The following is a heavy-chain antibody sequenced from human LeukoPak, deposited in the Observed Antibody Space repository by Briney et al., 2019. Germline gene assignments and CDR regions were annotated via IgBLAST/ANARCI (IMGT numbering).Heavy chain of an antibody. CDR3: ARDLSPSSWFVPYYYYYMDV. CDR1: GFTFSSYC. V-gene: IGHV3-74*01. CDR2: INSHRSST. D-gene: IGHD6-13*01. Sequence: GRTLSLSCAASGFTFSSYCRHGVRQAPGRGGVGVSRINSHRSSTTYADSARGGFTIHKKSPRNTLYRQINILTARDTPVYNCARDLSPSSWFVPYYYYYMDVWGKGATVTVSS. J-gene: IGHJ6*03.